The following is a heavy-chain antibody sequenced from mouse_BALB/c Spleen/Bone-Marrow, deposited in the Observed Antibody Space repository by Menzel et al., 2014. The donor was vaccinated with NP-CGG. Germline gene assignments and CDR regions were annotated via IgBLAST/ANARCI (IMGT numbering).Heavy chain of an antibody. D-gene: IGHD1-1*01. CDR1: GYTFTRYV. V-gene: IGHV1-14*01. CDR2: INPYNDGT. CDR3: ARSLLRADY. Sequence: EVQLQQSGPELVKPGASVKMSCEASGYTFTRYVMYWVKQKPGQGLEWIGYINPYNDGTEYNEKFKGKATLTSDKSSSTAYMELSSLTSEDSAVYYCARSLLRADYWGQGTSVTVSS. J-gene: IGHJ4*01.